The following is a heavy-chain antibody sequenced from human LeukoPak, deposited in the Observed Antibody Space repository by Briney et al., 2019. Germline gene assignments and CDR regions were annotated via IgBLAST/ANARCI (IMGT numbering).Heavy chain of an antibody. V-gene: IGHV4-4*07. D-gene: IGHD1-26*01. CDR1: GGSISSYY. J-gene: IGHJ4*02. CDR2: IYTSGST. Sequence: SETLSLTCTVSGGSISSYYWSWIRQPAGKGLEWIGRIYTSGSTNYNPSLKSRVTMSVDTSKNQFSLKLSSVTAAGTAVYYCAREFGIVGARALYYFDYRGQGTLVTVSS. CDR3: AREFGIVGARALYYFDY.